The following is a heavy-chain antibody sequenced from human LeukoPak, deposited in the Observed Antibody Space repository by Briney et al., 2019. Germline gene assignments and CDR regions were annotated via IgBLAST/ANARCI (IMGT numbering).Heavy chain of an antibody. CDR1: GFTFYSYA. CDR2: ISCDAAKT. D-gene: IGHD1-7*01. J-gene: IGHJ6*02. CDR3: ARKVSTGTHYYFYGMDV. V-gene: IGHV3-23*01. Sequence: GGSLRLSCAASGFTFYSYAMSWVRQAPGKGLEWVSGISCDAAKTYYADSVKGRFTISRDNSKNTVFLQMNSLRADDTALYYCARKVSTGTHYYFYGMDVWGQGITVTVSS.